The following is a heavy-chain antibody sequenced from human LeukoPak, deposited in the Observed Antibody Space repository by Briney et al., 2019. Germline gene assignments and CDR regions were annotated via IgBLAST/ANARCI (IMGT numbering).Heavy chain of an antibody. D-gene: IGHD3-22*01. V-gene: IGHV4-38-2*02. CDR3: TGKYYYDSSGYYYADY. Sequence: PSETLSLTCTVSGYSISSGYYWGWIRQPPGKGLEWIGSIYYSGSTYYNPSLKSRVTISVDTSKNQFSLKLSSVTAADTAVYYCTGKYYYDSSGYYYADYWGQGTLVTVSS. CDR2: IYYSGST. CDR1: GYSISSGYY. J-gene: IGHJ4*02.